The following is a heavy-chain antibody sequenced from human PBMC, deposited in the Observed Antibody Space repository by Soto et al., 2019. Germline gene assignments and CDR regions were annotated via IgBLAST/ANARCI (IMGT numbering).Heavy chain of an antibody. Sequence: QLQLQESGPGLARPSETLSLTCAVSVGSISSRSDFLALIRQPPGKGLEWIGSIDYRGSTYSNPSLKNRVAISVATSKTHFSLKLVSVTAADTALYYCSRRAPAGFDPCGQGTLVTVSS. V-gene: IGHV4-39*02. CDR2: IDYRGST. J-gene: IGHJ5*02. CDR3: SRRAPAGFDP. CDR1: VGSISSRSDF.